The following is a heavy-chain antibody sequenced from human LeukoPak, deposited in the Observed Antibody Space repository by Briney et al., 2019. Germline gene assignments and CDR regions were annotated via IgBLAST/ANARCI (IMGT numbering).Heavy chain of an antibody. J-gene: IGHJ4*02. D-gene: IGHD2-21*02. Sequence: SETLSLTCTVSGGSISSFYWSWIRQPAGKGLEWIGRIYTTGITNYNPSLKSRVTMSVDTSKNQFSLKLSSVTAADTAVYYCARVQTDSRFDYWGQGTLVTVSS. V-gene: IGHV4-4*07. CDR1: GGSISSFY. CDR3: ARVQTDSRFDY. CDR2: IYTTGIT.